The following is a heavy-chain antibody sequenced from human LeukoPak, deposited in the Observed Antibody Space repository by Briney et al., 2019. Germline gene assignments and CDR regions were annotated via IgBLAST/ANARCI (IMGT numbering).Heavy chain of an antibody. Sequence: PSETLSLTCTVSGGSISSGGYYWSWIRQHPGKGLEWIGYIYYSGSTYYNPSLKSRITISVDTSKNQFSLKLTSVTAADTAVYYCARGEGGVSDYWGQGTLVTVSS. J-gene: IGHJ4*02. CDR1: GGSISSGGYY. CDR3: ARGEGGVSDY. D-gene: IGHD3-16*01. V-gene: IGHV4-31*03. CDR2: IYYSGST.